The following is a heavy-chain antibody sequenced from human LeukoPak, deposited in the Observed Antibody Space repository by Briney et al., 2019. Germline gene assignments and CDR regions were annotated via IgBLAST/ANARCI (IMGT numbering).Heavy chain of an antibody. Sequence: SETLSLTCTVSGGSINNYYWTWIRQPPGKGLEWIGNIFYSGNTNYNPSLKSRVAISVDTSKNQFSLKLSSVIATDTAVYYCARVNLGGGAQIDSWGQGTLVTVSS. J-gene: IGHJ4*02. V-gene: IGHV4-59*01. D-gene: IGHD3-16*01. CDR2: IFYSGNT. CDR1: GGSINNYY. CDR3: ARVNLGGGAQIDS.